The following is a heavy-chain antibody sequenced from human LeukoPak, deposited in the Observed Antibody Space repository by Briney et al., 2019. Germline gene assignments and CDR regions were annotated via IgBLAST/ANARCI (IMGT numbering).Heavy chain of an antibody. CDR1: GFTFSSYA. CDR2: IYYSGST. V-gene: IGHV4-38-2*01. Sequence: GSLRLSCAASGFTFSSYAMNWVRQPPGKGLEWIGSIYYSGSTYYNPSLKSRVTISVDTSKNQFSLKLRSVTAADTAVYYCARIKCGGDCRGYYYYYHMDVWGKGTTVTISS. J-gene: IGHJ6*03. CDR3: ARIKCGGDCRGYYYYYHMDV. D-gene: IGHD2-21*02.